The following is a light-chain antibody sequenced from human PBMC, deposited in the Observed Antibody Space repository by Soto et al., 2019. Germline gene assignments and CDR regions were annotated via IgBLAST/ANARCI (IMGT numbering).Light chain of an antibody. Sequence: AIHLTQSPSSLSASVGDRVTVTCRAGQDIKNALVWYQQKPGKAPKLLIYDASNLESGVVSRFSGSGSGTAFTLTISSLPPDDSATYYCQQFKSSPFIFGPGTKVEI. J-gene: IGKJ3*01. CDR3: QQFKSSPFI. V-gene: IGKV1-13*02. CDR1: QDIKNA. CDR2: DAS.